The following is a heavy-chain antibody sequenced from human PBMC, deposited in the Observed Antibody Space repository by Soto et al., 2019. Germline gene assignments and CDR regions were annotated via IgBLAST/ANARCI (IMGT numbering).Heavy chain of an antibody. CDR1: GFTFSSYA. D-gene: IGHD3-3*01. CDR2: ISGSGGST. CDR3: AKTESWNGYYNAFDY. Sequence: AGASWSLSCAASGFTFSSYAMSWVRQAPGKGLELVSAISGSGGSTYYAYSVKGRFTISRDNSKNTLYLQMNSLRADDTAVYYWAKTESWNGYYNAFDYCGQGTQVTFS. J-gene: IGHJ4*02. V-gene: IGHV3-23*01.